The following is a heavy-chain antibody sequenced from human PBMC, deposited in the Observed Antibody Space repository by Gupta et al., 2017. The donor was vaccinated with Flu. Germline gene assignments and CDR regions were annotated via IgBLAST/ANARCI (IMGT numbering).Heavy chain of an antibody. CDR2: ISAYNGNT. Sequence: TSHGISWVRQAPGQGLEWMGWISAYNGNTNYEQKFQGRFTMTTDTSTNTAYMELTSLRSDDTAVYYCARDHRSALAALDYWAQGTLVIVS. V-gene: IGHV1-18*01. J-gene: IGHJ4*02. D-gene: IGHD6-6*01. CDR1: TSHG. CDR3: ARDHRSALAALDY.